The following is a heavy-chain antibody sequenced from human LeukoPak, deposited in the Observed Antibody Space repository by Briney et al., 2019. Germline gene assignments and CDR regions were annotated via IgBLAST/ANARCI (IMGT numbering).Heavy chain of an antibody. Sequence: GGSLRLSFAASVFTFSSYIMNWVRQAPGKGLEWVSSISSSGSYIYYADSVKGRFTISRDNAKNSLYLQMNSLKAEDTALYYCAKAPTARAHYYYMDVWGKGTTVTVSS. CDR2: ISSSGSYI. J-gene: IGHJ6*03. D-gene: IGHD5-18*01. CDR1: VFTFSSYI. V-gene: IGHV3-21*04. CDR3: AKAPTARAHYYYMDV.